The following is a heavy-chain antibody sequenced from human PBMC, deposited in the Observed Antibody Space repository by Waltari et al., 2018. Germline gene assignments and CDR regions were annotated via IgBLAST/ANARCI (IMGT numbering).Heavy chain of an antibody. J-gene: IGHJ4*02. V-gene: IGHV3-48*01. CDR3: ARDRPITVVGYFDY. CDR1: GFTFSRYS. CDR2: ISSSSSTI. Sequence: EVQLVESGGVLVQPGGSLRLSCAASGFTFSRYSMNWVRHAPGKGLEWVSYISSSSSTIYYADSVKGRFTISRDNAKNSLYLQMNSLRAEDTAVYYCARDRPITVVGYFDYWGQGTLVTVSS. D-gene: IGHD3-10*01.